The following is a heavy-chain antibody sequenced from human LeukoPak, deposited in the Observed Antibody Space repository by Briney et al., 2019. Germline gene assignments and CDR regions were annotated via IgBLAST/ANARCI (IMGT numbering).Heavy chain of an antibody. CDR1: SGSIINYF. D-gene: IGHD5-18*01. Sequence: SETLSLTCTVSSGSIINYFCNWFRQSPGKGLEWIGYNSSSGRTNSNPSLKSRVTISVDMSKSQFSLKLRSVTAADTAVYYCARARYSDGFGWFDYWGQGALVIVSS. CDR2: NSSSGRT. V-gene: IGHV4-59*01. J-gene: IGHJ4*01. CDR3: ARARYSDGFGWFDY.